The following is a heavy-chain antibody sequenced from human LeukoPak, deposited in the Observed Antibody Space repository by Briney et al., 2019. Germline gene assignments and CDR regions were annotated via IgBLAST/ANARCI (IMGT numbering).Heavy chain of an antibody. CDR3: ARVPAGVIGLKDAFDI. D-gene: IGHD3-16*02. Sequence: PGRSLRLSCAASGFTFSSYAMHWVRQAPGKGLEWVALISYDESNTFYADSVKGRFTISRDNSKNTLYLQMNSLRVEDTAVYYCARVPAGVIGLKDAFDIWGQGTMVTVS. CDR1: GFTFSSYA. V-gene: IGHV3-30*04. J-gene: IGHJ3*02. CDR2: ISYDESNT.